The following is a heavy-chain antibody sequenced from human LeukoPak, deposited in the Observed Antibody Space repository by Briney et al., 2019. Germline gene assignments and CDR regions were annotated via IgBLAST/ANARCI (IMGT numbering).Heavy chain of an antibody. CDR1: GYSISSGYY. D-gene: IGHD3-22*01. J-gene: IGHJ4*02. Sequence: SETLSLTCTVSGYSISSGYYWGWIRQPPGKGLAWIGSIYHSGSTYYNPSLKSRVTISVDTSKNQFSLKLSSVTAADTAVYYCARYYYDSSGYYLGDYFDFWGQGTLVSVSS. V-gene: IGHV4-38-2*02. CDR2: IYHSGST. CDR3: ARYYYDSSGYYLGDYFDF.